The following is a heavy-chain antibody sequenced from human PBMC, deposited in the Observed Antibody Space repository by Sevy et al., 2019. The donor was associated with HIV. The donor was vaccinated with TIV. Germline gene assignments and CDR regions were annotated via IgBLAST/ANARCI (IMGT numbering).Heavy chain of an antibody. CDR1: GGSFSGYY. Sequence: SETLSLTCAVYGGSFSGYYWSWIRQPPGKGLEWIGEINHSGSTNYNPSLKSRVTISVDTSKNQFSLKLGSVTAADTAVYYCARGFGAAAGRGNRGDYWGQGTLVTVSS. D-gene: IGHD6-13*01. V-gene: IGHV4-34*01. CDR3: ARGFGAAAGRGNRGDY. J-gene: IGHJ4*02. CDR2: INHSGST.